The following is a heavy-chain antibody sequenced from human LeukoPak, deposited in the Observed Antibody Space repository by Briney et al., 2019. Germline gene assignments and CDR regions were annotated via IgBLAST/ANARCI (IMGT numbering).Heavy chain of an antibody. CDR1: GFTFSSYE. V-gene: IGHV3-48*03. CDR2: ISSGSTI. D-gene: IGHD6-19*01. J-gene: IGHJ4*02. CDR3: ARESIAVAGAPFDY. Sequence: XLSCAXSGFTFSSYEMNWVRQAPGKGLEWVSYISSGSTIYDSDSVTGRFTISRDNAKNSLYLQMNSLRAEDTAVYYCARESIAVAGAPFDYWGQGTLVTVSS.